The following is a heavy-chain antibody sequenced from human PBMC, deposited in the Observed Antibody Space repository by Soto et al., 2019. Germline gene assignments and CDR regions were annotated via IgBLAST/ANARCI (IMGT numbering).Heavy chain of an antibody. D-gene: IGHD5-12*01. V-gene: IGHV4-39*01. J-gene: IGHJ4*02. CDR3: ARGRYSGYAEDFDY. CDR2: IYYSGST. Sequence: SETLSLTCTVSGGSISSRSYYWGWIRQPPGKGLEWIGNIYYSGSTYYNPSLKSRVAISVDTSKSQFSLKLSSVTAADTAVYYWARGRYSGYAEDFDYWGQGMQVTVSS. CDR1: GGSISSRSYY.